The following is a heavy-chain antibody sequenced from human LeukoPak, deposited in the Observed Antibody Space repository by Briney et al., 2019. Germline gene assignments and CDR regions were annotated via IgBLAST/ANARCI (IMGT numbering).Heavy chain of an antibody. CDR1: GFTLSSFG. V-gene: IGHV3-33*05. CDR3: ARYCSGGCYSGVDY. CDR2: ILYEDK. J-gene: IGHJ4*02. Sequence: GGSLRLSCAASGFTLSSFGMHWVRQAPGRGLEWVALILYEDKYYADSVKGRFTISRDNSKNTLYLQMDSLRAEDTAVYYCARYCSGGCYSGVDYWGQGTLVTVPS. D-gene: IGHD2-15*01.